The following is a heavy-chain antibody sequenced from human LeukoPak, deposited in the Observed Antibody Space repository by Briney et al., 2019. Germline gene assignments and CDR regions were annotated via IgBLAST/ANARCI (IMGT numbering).Heavy chain of an antibody. CDR2: IKSKTDDGTR. CDR1: GFTFSNAW. D-gene: IGHD5-18*01. J-gene: IGHJ4*02. CDR3: TRHRGYTYGYDY. V-gene: IGHV3-15*01. Sequence: PGGSLGLSCAASGFTFSNAWMSWVRQAPGKGLEWVGRIKSKTDDGTRDYGGPVKGRFTISRDDSKNTLFLQMNSLKTEDTAVYYCTRHRGYTYGYDYWGQGTLVTVSS.